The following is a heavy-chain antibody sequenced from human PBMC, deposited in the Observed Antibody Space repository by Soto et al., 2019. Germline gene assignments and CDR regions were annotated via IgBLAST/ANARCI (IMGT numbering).Heavy chain of an antibody. D-gene: IGHD1-26*01. CDR1: GGSINNYY. Sequence: PSETLSLTCTVSGGSINNYYWHWIRQPPGKGLEWTGYIFYSGSTNYNPSLKSRVTISVDTSKNQFSLKLSSVTAADTAVYYCARAVGVGDFDYWGQGTLVTVSS. CDR3: ARAVGVGDFDY. CDR2: IFYSGST. V-gene: IGHV4-59*01. J-gene: IGHJ4*02.